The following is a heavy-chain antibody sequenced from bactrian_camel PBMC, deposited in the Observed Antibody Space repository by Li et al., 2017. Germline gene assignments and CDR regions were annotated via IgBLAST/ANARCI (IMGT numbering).Heavy chain of an antibody. J-gene: IGHJ4*01. Sequence: QVQLVESGGGSVQAGGSLRLSCAASGYPIRDLSDMCMGWFRRIPGNEREVVAHFDSDRVANYADSVKGRFTISQHSANTVYLQMDSLEPEDTGMYFCAAKATDCSQWNAYNYFGQGTQVTVS. D-gene: IGHD3*01. CDR1: GYPIRDLSDMC. V-gene: IGHV3S53*01. CDR3: AAKATDCSQWNAYNY. CDR2: FDSDRVA.